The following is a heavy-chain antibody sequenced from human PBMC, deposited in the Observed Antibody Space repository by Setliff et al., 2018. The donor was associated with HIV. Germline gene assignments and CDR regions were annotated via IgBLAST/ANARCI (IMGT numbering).Heavy chain of an antibody. CDR2: INAGNGNT. D-gene: IGHD3-3*01. CDR1: GGTFSSYA. Sequence: ASVKVSCKASGGTFSSYAIHWMRQAPGQRLEWMGWINAGNGNTQFSQEFQGRVTITRDTSASTAYMELSSLRSEDMAVYYCARGIYDFWTGYADYWGPGALVTVS. J-gene: IGHJ4*02. CDR3: ARGIYDFWTGYADY. V-gene: IGHV1-3*03.